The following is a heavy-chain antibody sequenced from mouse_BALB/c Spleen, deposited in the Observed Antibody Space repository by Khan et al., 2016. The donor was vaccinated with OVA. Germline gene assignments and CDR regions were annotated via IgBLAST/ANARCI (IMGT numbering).Heavy chain of an antibody. Sequence: QVQLKQSGAELVRPGASVKLSCKTSGYIFTSYWIHWVKQRSGQGLEWIARIYPGTDNTYYNEKLRDKATLTTDKSSSTAYIQLSSLKSEDSAVYFCAREEALYYFAYWGQGTTLTVSS. D-gene: IGHD1-1*01. V-gene: IGHV1S132*01. J-gene: IGHJ2*01. CDR3: AREEALYYFAY. CDR2: IYPGTDNT. CDR1: GYIFTSYW.